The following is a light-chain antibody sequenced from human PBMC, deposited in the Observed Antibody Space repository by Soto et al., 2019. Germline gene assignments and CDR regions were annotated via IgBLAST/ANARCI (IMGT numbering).Light chain of an antibody. V-gene: IGLV1-40*01. CDR2: GNI. J-gene: IGLJ2*01. Sequence: QSVLTQPPSVSGAPGQRVTISCTGSSSNIGAGYDVHWYQQLPGTAPKLLSYGNINRPSGVPDRFSGSKSGTSASLAITGLQAEDEAEYYCQSYDSSLSGSVFGGGTKLTVL. CDR1: SSNIGAGYD. CDR3: QSYDSSLSGSV.